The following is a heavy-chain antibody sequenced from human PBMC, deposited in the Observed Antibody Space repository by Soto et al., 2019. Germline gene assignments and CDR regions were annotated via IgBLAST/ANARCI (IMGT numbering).Heavy chain of an antibody. Sequence: GGSLRLSCAASGFTFSSYWMSWVRQAPGKGLEWVANIKQDGSEKYYVDSVKGRFTISRDNAKNSLYLQMNSLRAEDTAVYYCARMITSLGQSSGGYDLDAGYFDLWGRGTLVTVSS. CDR2: IKQDGSEK. D-gene: IGHD5-12*01. V-gene: IGHV3-7*01. CDR1: GFTFSSYW. J-gene: IGHJ2*01. CDR3: ARMITSLGQSSGGYDLDAGYFDL.